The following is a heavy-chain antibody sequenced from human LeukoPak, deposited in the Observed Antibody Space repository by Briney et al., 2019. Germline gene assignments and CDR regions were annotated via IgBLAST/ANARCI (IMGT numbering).Heavy chain of an antibody. CDR2: ISDDGRST. J-gene: IGHJ4*02. D-gene: IGHD1-26*01. CDR3: TRIRRGSLTSVDY. Sequence: PGWALRLSCAASGFSFSTYWMHWVRHAPGKGLVWVSRISDDGRSTDYAESVKGRFTISRDNAKNKLYLQMNSLRVEDTGIYYCTRIRRGSLTSVDYWGQGTLVTVSS. CDR1: GFSFSTYW. V-gene: IGHV3-74*01.